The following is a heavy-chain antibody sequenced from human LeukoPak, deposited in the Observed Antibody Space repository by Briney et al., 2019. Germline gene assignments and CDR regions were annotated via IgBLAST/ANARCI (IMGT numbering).Heavy chain of an antibody. V-gene: IGHV3-11*01. CDR2: ISSSGSTT. Sequence: GRSLRLSCAASGFTFSDYYMGWIRQAPGKGLEWVSYISSSGSTTYYADSVKGRFTISRDNAKNSLYLQLSSLKADDTAVYYCAKTRKWIDYWGQGTLVTVSS. CDR1: GFTFSDYY. J-gene: IGHJ4*02. D-gene: IGHD2-8*01. CDR3: AKTRKWIDY.